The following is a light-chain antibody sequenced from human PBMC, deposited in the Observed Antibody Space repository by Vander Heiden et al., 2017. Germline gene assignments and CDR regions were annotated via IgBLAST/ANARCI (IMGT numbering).Light chain of an antibody. CDR1: QSISIW. V-gene: IGKV1-5*03. CDR3: QHYNNFPYT. J-gene: IGKJ2*01. Sequence: DIQMTQSPSTLSASAGDRVTITCRASQSISIWLAWYQQKPGQAPNLLIYKASNLETGVPPRFSGSGSGTDFTLTISSLQPEDVATYYCQHYNNFPYTFGQGTKLEIK. CDR2: KAS.